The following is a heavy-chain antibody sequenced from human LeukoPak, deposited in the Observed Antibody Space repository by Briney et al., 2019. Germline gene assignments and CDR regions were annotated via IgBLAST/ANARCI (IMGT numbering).Heavy chain of an antibody. CDR3: ARSGQARPEKAAKTNYYYYYYMDV. V-gene: IGHV4-39*07. J-gene: IGHJ6*03. Sequence: SETLSLTCTVSGDSISSSSSYWSWIRQPPGKGLEWIGEINHSGSTNYNPSLKSRVTISVDTSKNQFSLKLTSVTAADTAVYYCARSGQARPEKAAKTNYYYYYYMDVWGKGTTVTVSS. D-gene: IGHD1-14*01. CDR1: GDSISSSSSY. CDR2: INHSGST.